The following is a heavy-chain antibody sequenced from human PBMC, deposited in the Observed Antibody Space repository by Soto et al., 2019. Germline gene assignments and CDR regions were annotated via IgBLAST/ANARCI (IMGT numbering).Heavy chain of an antibody. Sequence: EVQLVESGGALVQPGGSLRLSCAASGFTFSGDWMHWIRQPPGKGLVWVSCIGHDGSRTRYADSMKGRITISRDNAKNELYLQMTSLRAEDTAVYYCVRENRVSNMGLRAWGRGTLVIVSS. V-gene: IGHV3-74*01. J-gene: IGHJ4*02. D-gene: IGHD2-8*01. CDR2: IGHDGSRT. CDR3: VRENRVSNMGLRA. CDR1: GFTFSGDW.